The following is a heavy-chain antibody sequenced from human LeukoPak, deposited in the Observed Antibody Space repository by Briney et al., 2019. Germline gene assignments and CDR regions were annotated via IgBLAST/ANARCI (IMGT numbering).Heavy chain of an antibody. Sequence: GGSLRLSCAASGFSFSSYWTSWVRQAPGKGLGWVANIKKDGSEKYYVDSVTGRLSISRDTAKNSPYLQMNSARATDTAVYYCARGQYFAWGQGTLVTVSS. CDR2: IKKDGSEK. D-gene: IGHD3-9*01. J-gene: IGHJ5*02. CDR3: ARGQYFA. V-gene: IGHV3-7*01. CDR1: GFSFSSYW.